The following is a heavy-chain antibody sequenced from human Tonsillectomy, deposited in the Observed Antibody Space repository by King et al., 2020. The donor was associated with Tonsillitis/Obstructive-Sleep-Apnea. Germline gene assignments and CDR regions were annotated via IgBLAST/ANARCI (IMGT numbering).Heavy chain of an antibody. D-gene: IGHD1-7*01. J-gene: IGHJ4*02. CDR3: ARGWTETTWAPGY. CDR2: TRNKANSYTT. CDR1: GFTFSDHF. Sequence: VQLVESGGGLVQPGGSLRLSCAASGFTFSDHFMDWVRQAPGKGLEWVGRTRNKANSYTTDYAASVKGRFTISRDDSNNSLYLQMNSLKTEDTAVYYCARGWTETTWAPGYWGQGTLVTVSS. V-gene: IGHV3-72*01.